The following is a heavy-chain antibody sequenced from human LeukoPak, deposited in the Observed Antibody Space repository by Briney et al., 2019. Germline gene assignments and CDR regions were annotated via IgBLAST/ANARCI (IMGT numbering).Heavy chain of an antibody. D-gene: IGHD2-2*01. CDR1: GFTLSNYW. Sequence: GGSLRLSCAASGFTLSNYWMHWVRQAPGKGLAWVSRINTDGSSTNYADSVKGRFTISRDNAKNTLHLQMNSLRAEDTAVYYCARERPAADFDFWGQGTLVTVSS. V-gene: IGHV3-74*01. J-gene: IGHJ4*02. CDR2: INTDGSST. CDR3: ARERPAADFDF.